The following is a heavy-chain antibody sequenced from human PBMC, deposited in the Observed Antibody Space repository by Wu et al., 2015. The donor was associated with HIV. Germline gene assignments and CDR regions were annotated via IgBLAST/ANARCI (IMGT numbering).Heavy chain of an antibody. Sequence: QDQLVQSGAEVKKPGASVKISCKASGYIFTNFGFSWVRQAPGQGLEWMGWINAYNGNTKYAQKLQVRVAMTTDTYTSTAYMELRGLRSDDTAVYYCVRGTETDTVGYYYYTLDVWGHGTTVTVSS. J-gene: IGHJ6*02. CDR2: INAYNGNT. V-gene: IGHV1-18*01. CDR1: GYIFTNFG. CDR3: VRGTETDTVGYYYYTLDV. D-gene: IGHD4-17*01.